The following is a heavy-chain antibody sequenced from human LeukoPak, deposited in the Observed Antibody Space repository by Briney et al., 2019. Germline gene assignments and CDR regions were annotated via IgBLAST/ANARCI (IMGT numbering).Heavy chain of an antibody. V-gene: IGHV3-9*01. D-gene: IGHD6-13*01. Sequence: GGSLRLSCAASGFTFDDYAMHWVRQAPGKGLEWVSGISWNSGSIGYADSVKGRFTISRDNSKNTLYLQLNSLRAEDTAVYCCTKSSTSSWIFDYWGQGTLVTVSS. J-gene: IGHJ4*02. CDR2: ISWNSGSI. CDR3: TKSSTSSWIFDY. CDR1: GFTFDDYA.